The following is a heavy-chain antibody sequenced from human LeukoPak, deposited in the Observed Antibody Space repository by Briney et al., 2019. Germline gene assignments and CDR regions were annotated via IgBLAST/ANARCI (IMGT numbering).Heavy chain of an antibody. CDR2: ISVYSGNT. CDR3: ARHGRAVMNVWFDP. Sequence: ASVKVACKASGYTFTNHDISWVRQAPGQGLEWMGWISVYSGNTNYAQDFQGRVTMPPDKSTRTAYMELRSLRAEDPAVYYCARHGRAVMNVWFDPWGQGTLVSVSS. D-gene: IGHD1-26*01. CDR1: GYTFTNHD. J-gene: IGHJ5*02. V-gene: IGHV1-18*01.